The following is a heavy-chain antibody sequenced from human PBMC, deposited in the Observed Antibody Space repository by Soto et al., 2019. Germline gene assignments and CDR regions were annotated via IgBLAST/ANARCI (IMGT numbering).Heavy chain of an antibody. CDR3: AKGSLGYSTGPICSFFDY. D-gene: IGHD2-8*02. J-gene: IGHJ4*02. CDR1: GFTFSTYA. V-gene: IGHV3-23*01. CDR2: TSGGRSST. Sequence: EVQLLESGGGLVQPGGSLRLSCAASGFTFSTYAMGWVRQAPGKGLEWVSATSGGRSSTYYADPVLGRFNLSIDDSPNTLELQTISLRAGGTAIDYYAKGSLGYSTGPICSFFDYWGQATLVTVS.